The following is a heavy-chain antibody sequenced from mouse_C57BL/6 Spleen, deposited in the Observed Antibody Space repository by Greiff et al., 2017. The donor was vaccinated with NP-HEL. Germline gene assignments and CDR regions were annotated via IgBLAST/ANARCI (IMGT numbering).Heavy chain of an antibody. J-gene: IGHJ2*01. V-gene: IGHV1-22*01. CDR2: INPNNGGT. D-gene: IGHD1-1*01. CDR3: ATTVVAPLDY. Sequence: VQLQQSGPELVKPGASVKMSCKASGYTFTDYNMHWVKQSHGKSLEWIGYINPNNGGTSYNQKFKGKATLTVNKSSSTAYMELRSLTSEDSAVYYCATTVVAPLDYWGQGTTLTVSS. CDR1: GYTFTDYN.